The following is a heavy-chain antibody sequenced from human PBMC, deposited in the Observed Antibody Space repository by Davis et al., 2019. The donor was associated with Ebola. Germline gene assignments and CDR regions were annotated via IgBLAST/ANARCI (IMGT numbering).Heavy chain of an antibody. Sequence: AASVKVSCKASGYSFTNYYIHWMRQAPGQGLEWMGGIIPMFGTADYAEKFQGRVTITADMSSNTVHLELTSLRSEDTAVYFCARGHEYGGNSDVFDVWGQGTLVTVSS. CDR2: IIPMFGTA. CDR1: GYSFTNYY. V-gene: IGHV1-69*06. J-gene: IGHJ3*01. CDR3: ARGHEYGGNSDVFDV. D-gene: IGHD4-23*01.